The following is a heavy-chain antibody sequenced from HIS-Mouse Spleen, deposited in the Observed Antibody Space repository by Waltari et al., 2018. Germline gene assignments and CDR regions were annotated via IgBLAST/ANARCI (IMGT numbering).Heavy chain of an antibody. Sequence: QLQLQESGPGLVKPSETLSLTCTVSGGSIRSSSYYWGWIRPPPGKGLEWLGSIYYRGRTYYNPSLKSRVTISVDTSKNQFSLKLSSVTAADTAVYYCAREIPYSSSWYDWYFDLWGRGTLVTVSS. CDR1: GGSIRSSSYY. J-gene: IGHJ2*01. CDR3: AREIPYSSSWYDWYFDL. CDR2: IYYRGRT. V-gene: IGHV4-39*07. D-gene: IGHD6-13*01.